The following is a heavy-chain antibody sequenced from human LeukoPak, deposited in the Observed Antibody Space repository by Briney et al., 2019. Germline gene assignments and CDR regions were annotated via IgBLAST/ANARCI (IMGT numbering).Heavy chain of an antibody. Sequence: GGSLRLSCEASGFAVSSNYISWVRQAPGKGLEWVSIVYSDGSIFHADSVKGRFTMSRDISRNTLDLQMNSLRVEGTAVYFCARDRHRYRGINGDGDAFDVWGQGTMVTVSS. V-gene: IGHV3-53*01. CDR3: ARDRHRYRGINGDGDAFDV. D-gene: IGHD5-12*01. J-gene: IGHJ3*01. CDR1: GFAVSSNY. CDR2: VYSDGSI.